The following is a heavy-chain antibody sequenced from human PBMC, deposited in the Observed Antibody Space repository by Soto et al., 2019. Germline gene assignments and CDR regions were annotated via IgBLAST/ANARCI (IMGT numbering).Heavy chain of an antibody. D-gene: IGHD3-3*01. V-gene: IGHV4-4*02. CDR3: ARVFGFWSGKYYYYYGMDV. CDR2: IYHSGST. J-gene: IGHJ6*01. CDR1: GGSISSSNW. Sequence: SETLSLTCAVSGGSISSSNWWSWVRQPPGKGLEWIGEIYHSGSTNYNPSLKSRVTTSVAKSKNQSSLKLSSVTAADTAVYYCARVFGFWSGKYYYYYGMDVWGQGTTVT.